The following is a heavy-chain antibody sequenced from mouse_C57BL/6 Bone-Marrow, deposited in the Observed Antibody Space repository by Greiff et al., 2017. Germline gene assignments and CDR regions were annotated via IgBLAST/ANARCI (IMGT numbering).Heavy chain of an antibody. CDR3: ARGGYGSSWFAY. V-gene: IGHV3-6*01. Sequence: DVQLQESGPGLVKPSQSLSLTCSVTGYSITSGYYWNWIRQFPGNKLEWMGYISYDGSNNYNPSLKNRISITRDTSKNQFFLKLNSVTTEDTATYYCARGGYGSSWFAYWGQGTLVTVSA. J-gene: IGHJ3*01. CDR2: ISYDGSN. D-gene: IGHD1-1*01. CDR1: GYSITSGYY.